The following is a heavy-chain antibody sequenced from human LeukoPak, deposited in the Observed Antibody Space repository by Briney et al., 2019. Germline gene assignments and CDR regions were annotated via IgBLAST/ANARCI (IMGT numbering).Heavy chain of an antibody. J-gene: IGHJ4*02. CDR2: TTGSGDIT. CDR1: GFTFGDYA. D-gene: IGHD3-9*01. V-gene: IGHV3-23*01. CDR3: AKVSDCGGNYHWLDY. Sequence: GGSLRLSCAVSGFTFGDYAMSWVRQAPGKGLEWGSTTTGSGDITRSADSVQGRFSVSRDNSKNTVFLQMNSLRVEDTAIYYCAKVSDCGGNYHWLDYWGQGTLVTVSS.